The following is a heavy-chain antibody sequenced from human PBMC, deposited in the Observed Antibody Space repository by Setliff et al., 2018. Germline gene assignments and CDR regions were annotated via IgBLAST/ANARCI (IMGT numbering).Heavy chain of an antibody. CDR2: IYTSWST. D-gene: IGHD3-3*01. V-gene: IGHV4-4*07. CDR1: GGSISSYY. J-gene: IGHJ6*03. Sequence: PSETLSLTCTVSGGSISSYYWSWIRQPAGKGLEWLGQIYTSWSTNYYPSLKGRATLSIDASKRQFSLSLTSVTAEDTAVYYCARMSGFQYIDVWDKGTTVTVSS. CDR3: ARMSGFQYIDV.